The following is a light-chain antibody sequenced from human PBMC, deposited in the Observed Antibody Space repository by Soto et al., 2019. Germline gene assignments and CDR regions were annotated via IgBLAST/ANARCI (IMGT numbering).Light chain of an antibody. V-gene: IGKV3-15*01. CDR2: GAS. CDR3: QQYGSSPPT. Sequence: EIVMTQSPATLSVSPGERATLSCRASQSVSSNLAWYQQKPGQAPRLLIYGASTRATDIPARFSGSGSGTDFTXTINRLEPEDFALYYCQQYGSSPPTCGQGTKVDIK. CDR1: QSVSSN. J-gene: IGKJ1*01.